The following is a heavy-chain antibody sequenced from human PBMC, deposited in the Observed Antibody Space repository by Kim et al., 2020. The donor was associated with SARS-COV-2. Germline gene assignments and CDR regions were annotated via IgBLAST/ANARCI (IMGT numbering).Heavy chain of an antibody. Sequence: YADSVKGRFTISRDNAKNALYLQMNSLRAEDTAVYYCAREGAGTSWFDPWGQGTLVTVSS. J-gene: IGHJ5*02. D-gene: IGHD6-19*01. CDR3: AREGAGTSWFDP. V-gene: IGHV3-21*01.